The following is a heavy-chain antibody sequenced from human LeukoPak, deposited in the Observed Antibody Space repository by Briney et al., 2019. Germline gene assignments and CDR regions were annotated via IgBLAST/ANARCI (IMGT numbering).Heavy chain of an antibody. J-gene: IGHJ4*02. V-gene: IGHV4-59*08. CDR1: GGSISSYY. CDR3: ARHLGDFSNAYFDY. Sequence: PSRTLSLTCTVSGGSISSYYWSWIRQPPGKGLEWIGYIYYSGSTNYNPSLKSRVTISVDTSKNQFSLKLSSVTAADTAVYYCARHLGDFSNAYFDYWGQGTLVTVSS. CDR2: IYYSGST. D-gene: IGHD4-17*01.